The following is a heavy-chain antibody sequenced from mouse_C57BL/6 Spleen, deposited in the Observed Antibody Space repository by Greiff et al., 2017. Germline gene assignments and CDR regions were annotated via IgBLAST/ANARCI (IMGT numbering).Heavy chain of an antibody. J-gene: IGHJ1*03. CDR3: ARIWTPFWYFDV. Sequence: QVQLQQSGAELVKPGASVKMSCKASGYTFTSYWITWVKQRPGQGLEWIGDIYPGSGSTNYNEKFKSKATLTVDTSSSTAYMQLSSLTSEDSAVYYCARIWTPFWYFDVWGTGTTVTVSS. D-gene: IGHD1-1*02. V-gene: IGHV1-55*01. CDR1: GYTFTSYW. CDR2: IYPGSGST.